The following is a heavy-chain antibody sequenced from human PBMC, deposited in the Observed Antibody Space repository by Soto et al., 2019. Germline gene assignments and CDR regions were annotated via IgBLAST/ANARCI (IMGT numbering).Heavy chain of an antibody. CDR1: GGSISSGGYS. CDR2: IYHSGST. CDR3: ARGDYGGPFEY. J-gene: IGHJ4*02. D-gene: IGHD4-17*01. V-gene: IGHV4-30-2*01. Sequence: QLQLQESGSGLVKPSQTLSLTCAVSGGSISSGGYSWSWIRQPPGKGLEWIGYIYHSGSTYYNPSVKSRVTISLDRSKSQFSLKLSSVTAADTAVYYCARGDYGGPFEYWGQGTLVTVSS.